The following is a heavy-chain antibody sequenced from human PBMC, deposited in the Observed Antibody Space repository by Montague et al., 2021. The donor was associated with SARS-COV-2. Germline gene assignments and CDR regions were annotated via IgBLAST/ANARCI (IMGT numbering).Heavy chain of an antibody. CDR1: GGSISSFY. V-gene: IGHV4-59*08. CDR3: ARHYSATLPAVY. D-gene: IGHD2-15*01. Sequence: SETLSLTCTVSGGSISSFYWNWFRQPPGKGLEWIGYISDSGSTNYNPSLTSRATMSVDTSKNQFSLKVNSVTAADTAVYYCARHYSATLPAVYWGQGTLVTVSS. J-gene: IGHJ4*02. CDR2: ISDSGST.